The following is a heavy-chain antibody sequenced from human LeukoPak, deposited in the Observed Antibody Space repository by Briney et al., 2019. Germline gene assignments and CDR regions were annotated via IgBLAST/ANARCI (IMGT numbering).Heavy chain of an antibody. J-gene: IGHJ6*02. CDR1: GFTFSSYA. V-gene: IGHV3-23*01. Sequence: PGGSLRLSCAASGFTFSSYAMSWARQAPGKGLEWVSAISGSGGSTYYADSVKGRFTISRDNSKNTLYLQMNSLRAEDTAVYYCAKVNAYGSGSYCPLGERGCDLYYYGMDVWGQGTTVTVSS. CDR3: AKVNAYGSGSYCPLGERGCDLYYYGMDV. CDR2: ISGSGGST. D-gene: IGHD3-10*01.